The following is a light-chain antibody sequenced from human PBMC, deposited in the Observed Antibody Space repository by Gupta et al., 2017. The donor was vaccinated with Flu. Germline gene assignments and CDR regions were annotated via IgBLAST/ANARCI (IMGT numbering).Light chain of an antibody. V-gene: IGKV1-5*03. CDR3: QHNNSCPWT. Sequence: PSTLSASVGDRVTITCRASQSISRWLGWYQQKPGEAPKLLIYKASSVERGVPSRFSGSGSGTEFTLTISSRQPDDFATYYCQHNNSCPWTLGQGTKVEIK. CDR2: KAS. CDR1: QSISRW. J-gene: IGKJ1*01.